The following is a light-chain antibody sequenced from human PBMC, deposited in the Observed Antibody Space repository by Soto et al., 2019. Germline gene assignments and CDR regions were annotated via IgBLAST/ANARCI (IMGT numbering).Light chain of an antibody. Sequence: DLQMTQSPSSLSASVGDRVTITCRASESIARHLNWYQQKSGKGPKLLIYAASSLQNGVPSRFRGGGSGTDFTLTISNLQPEDFATYYCQQSYSTLSITFGQGTRLEIK. CDR3: QQSYSTLSIT. V-gene: IGKV1-39*01. J-gene: IGKJ5*01. CDR1: ESIARH. CDR2: AAS.